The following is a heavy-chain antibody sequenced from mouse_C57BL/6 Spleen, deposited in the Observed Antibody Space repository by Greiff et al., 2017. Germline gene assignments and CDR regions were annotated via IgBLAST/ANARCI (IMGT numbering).Heavy chain of an antibody. D-gene: IGHD1-1*01. CDR2: IYTGGGYT. Sequence: QVQLQQSGAELVRPGTSVKMSCTASGYTFTNYWIGWARQRPGHGLEWIGDIYTGGGYTNYNEKFKGKVTLTADKSSSTAYMQFSSLTSEDSAIYYGAREDYGGSSAWFAYWGQGTLVTVSA. J-gene: IGHJ3*01. CDR3: AREDYGGSSAWFAY. CDR1: GYTFTNYW. V-gene: IGHV1-63*01.